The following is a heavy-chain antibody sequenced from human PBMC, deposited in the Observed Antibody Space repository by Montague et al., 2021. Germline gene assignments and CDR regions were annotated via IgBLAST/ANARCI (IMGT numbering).Heavy chain of an antibody. CDR1: GDSMNTYK. CDR2: IYSSGNT. Sequence: SESLSLTYTASGDSMNTYKWNWIRQPPGKGLEWIGYIYSSGNTNYNPSLTSRVTISVDTSRNQFSLEVRSVTAADTAKYYCAREWSAFDFWGQGIMVTVSS. V-gene: IGHV4-59*01. J-gene: IGHJ3*01. D-gene: IGHD1-26*01. CDR3: AREWSAFDF.